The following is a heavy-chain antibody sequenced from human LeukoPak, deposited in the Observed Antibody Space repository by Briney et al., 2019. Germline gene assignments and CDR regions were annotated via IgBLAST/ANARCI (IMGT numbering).Heavy chain of an antibody. CDR1: GYTFTGYY. D-gene: IGHD6-13*01. CDR3: ARDRIAAAGIQVDY. V-gene: IGHV1-2*02. Sequence: GASVKVSCKASGYTFTGYYMHWVRQAPGQGLEWMGWTNPNSGGTNYAQKFQGRVTMTRDTSISTAYMELSRLRSDDTAVYYCARDRIAAAGIQVDYWGQGTLVTVSS. CDR2: TNPNSGGT. J-gene: IGHJ4*02.